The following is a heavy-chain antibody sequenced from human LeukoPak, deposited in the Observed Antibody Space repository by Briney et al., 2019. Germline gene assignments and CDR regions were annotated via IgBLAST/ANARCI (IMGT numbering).Heavy chain of an antibody. D-gene: IGHD3-9*01. CDR2: INPDSGGT. CDR3: ARLGENGLLTGYFYP. CDR1: GYTFNDYY. J-gene: IGHJ5*02. V-gene: IGHV1-2*02. Sequence: GASVKVSCKASGYTFNDYYMHWVRQAPGQGREWMGRINPDSGGTDYAQKFQGRVTMTRDTSITTAYMDLDRLRSDDTAVYYCARLGENGLLTGYFYPWGQGTMVTVSS.